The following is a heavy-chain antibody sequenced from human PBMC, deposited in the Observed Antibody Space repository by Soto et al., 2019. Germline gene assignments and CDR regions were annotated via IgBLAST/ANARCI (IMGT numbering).Heavy chain of an antibody. V-gene: IGHV1-3*01. CDR2: INAGNGNT. CDR3: ASTREADVLLGFGEYFGGMDV. Sequence: QVQLVQSGAEVKKPGASVKVSCKASGYTFTSYAMHWVRQAPGQRLEWMGWINAGNGNTKYSQKFQGRVTITRDTAESTAYMELRSLRSEDTAVYDNASTREADVLLGFGEYFGGMDVWGQGTTVTVSS. CDR1: GYTFTSYA. J-gene: IGHJ6*02. D-gene: IGHD3-10*01.